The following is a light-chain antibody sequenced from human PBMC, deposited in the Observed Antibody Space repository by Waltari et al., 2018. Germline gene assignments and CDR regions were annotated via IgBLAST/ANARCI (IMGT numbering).Light chain of an antibody. CDR2: AAS. J-gene: IGKJ5*01. CDR1: QGISSN. Sequence: TCRVSQGISSNLAWYQQKPGKAPKLLISAASTLQSGVPLRFSGSGSGTDFTLTISSLQPEDFATYYCQQLNSYPITFGQGTRLEIK. CDR3: QQLNSYPIT. V-gene: IGKV1-9*01.